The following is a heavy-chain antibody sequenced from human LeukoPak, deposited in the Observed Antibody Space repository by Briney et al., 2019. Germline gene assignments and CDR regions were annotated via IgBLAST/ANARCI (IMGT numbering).Heavy chain of an antibody. J-gene: IGHJ6*02. Sequence: ASVKVSCKASGYTFTDYYMHWVRQAPGQGLEWMGWINPNSGGTNYAQKFQGRVTMTRDTSISTAYMDLSRLRSDDTAVYCCARGQYQSHYGMDVWGQGTTVTVSS. V-gene: IGHV1-2*02. D-gene: IGHD2-2*01. CDR2: INPNSGGT. CDR3: ARGQYQSHYGMDV. CDR1: GYTFTDYY.